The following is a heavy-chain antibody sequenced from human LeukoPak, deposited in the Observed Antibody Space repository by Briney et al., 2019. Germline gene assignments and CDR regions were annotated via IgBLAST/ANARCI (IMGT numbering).Heavy chain of an antibody. CDR1: GASIRSYY. CDR3: AREVYGRAGFYFDY. CDR2: IYYSGST. D-gene: IGHD5/OR15-5a*01. V-gene: IGHV4-59*01. J-gene: IGHJ4*02. Sequence: SETLSLTCTVSGASIRSYYWSWIRQPPGKGLEWIGYIYYSGSTNYNPSLKSRVTISVHTPKNQFSLRLSSVTAADTAVYYCAREVYGRAGFYFDYWGQGSLVTVSS.